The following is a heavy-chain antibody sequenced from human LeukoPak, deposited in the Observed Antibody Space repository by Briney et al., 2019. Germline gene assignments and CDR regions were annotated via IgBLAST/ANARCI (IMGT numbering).Heavy chain of an antibody. CDR2: ISWNSGSI. V-gene: IGHV3-9*01. CDR1: GFTFDDYA. J-gene: IGHJ4*02. CDR3: ARAGSYDILTGYSPLIDY. Sequence: PGGSLRLSCAASGFTFDDYAMHWVRQAPGKGLEWVSGISWNSGSIGYADSVKGRFTISRDNAKNSLYLQMNSLRAEDTAVYYCARAGSYDILTGYSPLIDYWGQGTLVTVSS. D-gene: IGHD3-9*01.